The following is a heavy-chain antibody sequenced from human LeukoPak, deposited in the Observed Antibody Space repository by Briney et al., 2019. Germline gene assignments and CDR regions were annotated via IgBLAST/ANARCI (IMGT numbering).Heavy chain of an antibody. Sequence: GGSLRLSCAASGFTFSSYWMSWVRQAPGKGLEWVANIKQDGSEKYYVDSVKGRFTISRGNAKNSLYLQMNSLRAEDTAVYYCAKGQKDFDILTRYYPYYYYYYMDVWGKGTTVTISS. V-gene: IGHV3-7*01. J-gene: IGHJ6*03. CDR1: GFTFSSYW. CDR3: AKGQKDFDILTRYYPYYYYYYMDV. D-gene: IGHD3-9*01. CDR2: IKQDGSEK.